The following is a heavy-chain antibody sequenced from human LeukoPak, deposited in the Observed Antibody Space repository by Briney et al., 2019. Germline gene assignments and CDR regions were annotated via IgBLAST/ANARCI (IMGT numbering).Heavy chain of an antibody. V-gene: IGHV3-66*01. CDR2: IYTGGST. CDR1: GFTVSSNY. D-gene: IGHD6-19*01. J-gene: IGHJ4*02. Sequence: GGSLRLSCAASGFTVSSNYMSWVRQAPGKGLEWVSVIYTGGSTDYADSVKGRFTISRDHSKNTLYLQMNSLRVEDTAVYYCVRSPGGSSGWYSFDYWGQGTLVTVSS. CDR3: VRSPGGSSGWYSFDY.